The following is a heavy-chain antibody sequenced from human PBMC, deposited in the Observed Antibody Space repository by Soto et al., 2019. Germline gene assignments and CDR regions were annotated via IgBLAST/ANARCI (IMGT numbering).Heavy chain of an antibody. V-gene: IGHV4-31*03. CDR2: IFDSGST. Sequence: SETLSLTCTVSGGSISSGGYYWSWIRQHPGKGLEWIGYIFDSGSTYYNPSLKSRVTISVDTSRNQFSLKPSSVTAADTAVYYCARTRTGTYDYWGQGTLVTVSS. J-gene: IGHJ4*02. CDR1: GGSISSGGYY. CDR3: ARTRTGTYDY. D-gene: IGHD1-1*01.